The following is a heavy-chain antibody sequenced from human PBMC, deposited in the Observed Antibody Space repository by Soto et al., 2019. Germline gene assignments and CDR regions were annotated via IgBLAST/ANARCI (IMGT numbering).Heavy chain of an antibody. D-gene: IGHD6-6*01. CDR1: GGSISSYY. V-gene: IGHV4-59*01. CDR3: ARGRQLVRDFDY. J-gene: IGHJ4*02. Sequence: ETLSLTCTVSGGSISSYYWSWIRQPPGKGLEWIGYIYYSGSTNYNPSLKSRVTISVDTSKNQFSLKLSPVTAADTAVYYCARGRQLVRDFDYWGQGTLVTVSS. CDR2: IYYSGST.